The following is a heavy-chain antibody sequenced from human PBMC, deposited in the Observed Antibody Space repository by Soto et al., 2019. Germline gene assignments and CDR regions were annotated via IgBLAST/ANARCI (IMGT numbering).Heavy chain of an antibody. D-gene: IGHD3-9*01. V-gene: IGHV5-51*01. CDR2: IYPGDSDT. CDR1: GYSFTSYW. Sequence: PGASLKISCKGSGYSFTSYWIGCVPQMPGKGLEWMGIIYPGDSDTRYSPSFQGQVTISADKSISTAYLQWSSLKASDTAMYYCARRVRFFSLESTIFWFDPWGQGTLVTVPS. J-gene: IGHJ5*02. CDR3: ARRVRFFSLESTIFWFDP.